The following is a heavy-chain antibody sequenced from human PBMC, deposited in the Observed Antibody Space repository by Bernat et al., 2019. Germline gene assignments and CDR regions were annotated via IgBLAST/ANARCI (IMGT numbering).Heavy chain of an antibody. D-gene: IGHD1-26*01. J-gene: IGHJ5*02. CDR3: ARDGGNYWGWFDP. CDR2: ISGSGGST. V-gene: IGHV3-23*01. Sequence: EVQLLESGGGLVQPGGSLRLSCAASGFTFSTHAMNWVRQAPGKGLEWVSGISGSGGSTSYADSVKGRFTISRDNAKNTLYLQMNSLRTEDTAVYYCARDGGNYWGWFDPWGQGTLVTVSS. CDR1: GFTFSTHA.